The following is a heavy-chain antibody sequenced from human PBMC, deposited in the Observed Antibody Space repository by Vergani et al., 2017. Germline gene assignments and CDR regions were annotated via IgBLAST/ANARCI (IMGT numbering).Heavy chain of an antibody. Sequence: QVQLVQSGAEVKKPGASVKVSCKASGYTFTDYFMHLVRQAPGQGLEWMGWINPNSGGTNYAQKFQGRVTMTRDTSTSTAYMERSNLRSDDTAVYYCARVGTSSHRDYFDYWGQGTLVTVSS. CDR1: GYTFTDYF. J-gene: IGHJ4*02. CDR3: ARVGTSSHRDYFDY. V-gene: IGHV1-2*02. D-gene: IGHD2-2*01. CDR2: INPNSGGT.